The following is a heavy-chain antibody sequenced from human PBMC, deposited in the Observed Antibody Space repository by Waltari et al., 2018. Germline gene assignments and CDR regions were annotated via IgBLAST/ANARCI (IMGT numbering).Heavy chain of an antibody. CDR1: GGSFSGYY. J-gene: IGHJ4*02. V-gene: IGHV4-34*01. CDR2: INHSGST. CDR3: ARQFSSGWYSEY. Sequence: QVQLQQWGAGLLKPSETLSLTCAVYGGSFSGYYWSWMRQSPGKGREWIGEINHSGSTNYNPPLRSRVTISVDTSKNQFSLKVSSVTAADTAVYYCARQFSSGWYSEYWGQGTLVTVSS. D-gene: IGHD6-19*01.